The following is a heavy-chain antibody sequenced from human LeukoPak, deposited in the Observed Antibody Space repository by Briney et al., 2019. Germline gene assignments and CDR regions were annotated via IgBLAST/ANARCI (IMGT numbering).Heavy chain of an antibody. CDR2: IDTSSSVV. CDR1: AFTFSDFS. D-gene: IGHD7-27*01. CDR3: AKEDDSWGPNNLDL. V-gene: IGHV3-48*02. Sequence: QPGGSLRLSCAASAFTFSDFSMSWVRQAPGKGLEWISYIDTSSSVVYYANSVMGRFTVTRDNAKNSLYLQMNGLRDEDTAVYYCAKEDDSWGPNNLDLWGQGTMVTVSS. J-gene: IGHJ3*01.